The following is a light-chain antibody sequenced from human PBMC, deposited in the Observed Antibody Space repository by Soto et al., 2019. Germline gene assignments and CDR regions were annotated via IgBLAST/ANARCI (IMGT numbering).Light chain of an antibody. Sequence: DIVMTQSPDSLAVSLGERATINCKSSQSVFSTSTNKNYLTWYQQKQGQPPKLLIYWASTRESGVPDRFSGSGSVTDFTLTITSLQAEDVATYYCQQYFNTPFAFGPGTKVNIK. CDR2: WAS. V-gene: IGKV4-1*01. J-gene: IGKJ3*01. CDR1: QSVFSTSTNKNY. CDR3: QQYFNTPFA.